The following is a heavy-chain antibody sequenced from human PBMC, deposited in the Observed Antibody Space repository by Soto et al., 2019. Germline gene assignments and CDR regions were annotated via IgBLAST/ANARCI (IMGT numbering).Heavy chain of an antibody. CDR1: GVTFDSFT. CDR2: FVPMVGSA. V-gene: IGHV1-69*13. CDR3: AREDDTTGHYSWFDP. D-gene: IGHD3-9*01. J-gene: IGHJ5*02. Sequence: GASVKVSCKPSGVTFDSFTFSWVRQAPGQGLEWMGGFVPMVGSASVAQRFQGRVRITADASTGTGYMELSDLRSDDSAIYYCAREDDTTGHYSWFDPWGPGTLVTVSS.